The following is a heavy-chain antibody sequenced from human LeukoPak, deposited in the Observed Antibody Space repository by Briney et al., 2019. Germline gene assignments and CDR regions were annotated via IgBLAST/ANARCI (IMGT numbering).Heavy chain of an antibody. D-gene: IGHD3-22*01. CDR3: ARDKAYTWTYYYDSSGHKTDY. CDR2: INPNSGGT. V-gene: IGHV1-2*02. CDR1: GYTFTGYY. J-gene: IGHJ4*02. Sequence: ASVNVSCKASGYTFTGYYMHWVRQAPGQRLEWMGWINPNSGGTNYAQKFQGRVTMTRDTSISTAYMELSRLRSDDTAVYYCARDKAYTWTYYYDSSGHKTDYWGQGTLVTVSS.